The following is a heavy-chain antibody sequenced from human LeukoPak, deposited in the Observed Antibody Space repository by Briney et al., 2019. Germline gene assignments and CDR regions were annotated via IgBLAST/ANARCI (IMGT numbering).Heavy chain of an antibody. CDR1: GYTFTSYA. V-gene: IGHV1-3*01. J-gene: IGHJ4*02. CDR2: INAGNGNT. Sequence: ASVKVSCKASGYTFTSYAMHWVRQAPGQRLEWMGWINAGNGNTKYSQKFQGRVTITRDTSASTAYMELSSLRSEDTAVYYCARGVGSGSYWYYFDYWGQGTLVTVSS. D-gene: IGHD1-26*01. CDR3: ARGVGSGSYWYYFDY.